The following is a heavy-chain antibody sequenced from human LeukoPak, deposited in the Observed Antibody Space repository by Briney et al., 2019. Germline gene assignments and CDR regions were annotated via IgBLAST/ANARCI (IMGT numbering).Heavy chain of an antibody. CDR3: ASGTYYYFDF. CDR1: DGSISSYY. CDR2: IYYSGST. J-gene: IGHJ4*02. V-gene: IGHV4-59*08. D-gene: IGHD1-26*01. Sequence: SDTLSLICTVCDGSISSYYWRWIRQPPGKGLEWIGYIYYSGSTNYNPSLKNRVTISVDTSKHQFSLKLRSVTAADTAVYYCASGTYYYFDFWGQGTLVTVSS.